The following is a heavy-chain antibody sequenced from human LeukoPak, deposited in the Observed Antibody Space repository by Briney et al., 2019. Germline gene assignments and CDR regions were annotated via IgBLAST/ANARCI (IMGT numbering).Heavy chain of an antibody. Sequence: GGSLRLSCAASGFTFSSYAMHWVRQAPGKGLEWVAVISYDGSNKYYADSVKGRFTISRDNSKNTLFLQMNSLRAEDTALYYCAKGSSGYFFDLWGQGTLVTVSS. CDR2: ISYDGSNK. J-gene: IGHJ4*02. D-gene: IGHD3-22*01. CDR3: AKGSSGYFFDL. V-gene: IGHV3-30*04. CDR1: GFTFSSYA.